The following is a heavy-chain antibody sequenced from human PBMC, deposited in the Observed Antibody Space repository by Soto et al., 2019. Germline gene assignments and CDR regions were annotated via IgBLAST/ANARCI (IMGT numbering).Heavy chain of an antibody. Sequence: QVTLKESGPVLVKPTETLTLTCTVSGFSLSNARMGVSWIRQPPGKALEWLAHIFSNDEKSYSTSLKRRLTISKDTSKSQVVLTMTNMDPVDTATYYCARTVSISDTAMIISSLDYWGQGTLVTVSS. D-gene: IGHD5-18*01. CDR1: GFSLSNARMG. V-gene: IGHV2-26*01. J-gene: IGHJ4*02. CDR2: IFSNDEK. CDR3: ARTVSISDTAMIISSLDY.